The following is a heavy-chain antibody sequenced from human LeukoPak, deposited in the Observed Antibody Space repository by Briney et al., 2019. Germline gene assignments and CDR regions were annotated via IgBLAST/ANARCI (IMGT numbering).Heavy chain of an antibody. Sequence: SETLSLTCTVSGGSISSGGYYWSWIRQHPGKGLEWIGYIYYSGSTYYNPSLKSRVTISVDTSKNQFSLKLSSVTAADTAVYYCARPTRQWYYYGMDVWGQGTTVTVSS. V-gene: IGHV4-31*03. CDR1: GGSISSGGYY. D-gene: IGHD2-15*01. CDR2: IYYSGST. J-gene: IGHJ6*02. CDR3: ARPTRQWYYYGMDV.